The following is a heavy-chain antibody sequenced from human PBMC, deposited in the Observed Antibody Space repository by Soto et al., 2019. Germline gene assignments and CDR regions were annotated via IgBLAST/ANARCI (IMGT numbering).Heavy chain of an antibody. J-gene: IGHJ4*02. Sequence: SVKVSCKASGGTFSSYAISWVRQAPGQGLEWMGGIIPIFGTANYAQKFQGRVTITADESTSTAYMELSSLRSEDTAVYYCASPRPGCSSTSCYRKTWNYWGQGTLVTVSS. CDR1: GGTFSSYA. V-gene: IGHV1-69*13. CDR3: ASPRPGCSSTSCYRKTWNY. D-gene: IGHD2-2*02. CDR2: IIPIFGTA.